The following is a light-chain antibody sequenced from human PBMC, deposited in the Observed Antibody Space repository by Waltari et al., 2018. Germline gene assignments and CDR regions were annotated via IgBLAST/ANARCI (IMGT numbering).Light chain of an antibody. V-gene: IGLV1-36*01. CDR3: SAWDDSLNGPV. CDR2: YDD. CDR1: RSNLGNNV. Sequence: QSVLTQPPSVSEAPRQRVTISCSGSRSNLGNNVVNWYQPLPGKAPKLLIYYDDLLPSGVSDRFSGSKAGTSASLAISGLQSEDEADYYCSAWDDSLNGPVFGGGTKLTVL. J-gene: IGLJ2*01.